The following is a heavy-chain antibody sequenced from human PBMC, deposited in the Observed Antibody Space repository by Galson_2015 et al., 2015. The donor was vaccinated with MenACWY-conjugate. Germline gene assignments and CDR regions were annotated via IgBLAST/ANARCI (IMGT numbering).Heavy chain of an antibody. CDR1: GFTFSSYS. V-gene: IGHV3-48*02. Sequence: SLRLSCAASGFTFSSYSMNWVRQAPGKGLEWVSYISSGGSTIYYADSVKGRFTISRDNAKYSLYLLMNSLRDEDTAVYYCARDHYGDYFHDYWGQGTLVTVSS. D-gene: IGHD4-17*01. CDR3: ARDHYGDYFHDY. CDR2: ISSGGSTI. J-gene: IGHJ4*02.